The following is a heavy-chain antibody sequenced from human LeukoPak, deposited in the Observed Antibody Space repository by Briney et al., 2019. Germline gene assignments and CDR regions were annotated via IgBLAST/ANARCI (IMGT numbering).Heavy chain of an antibody. CDR1: GFSFISYG. D-gene: IGHD4-17*01. CDR2: ISDDGRSK. V-gene: IGHV3-30*18. Sequence: GGSLRLSCAASGFSFISYGMHWVRQAPGKGLEWVGVISDDGRSKDYADSVKGRFTTSRDNSKDTLYLQMNSLRDEDTAVYYCAKRPSDYGDYVSYFDYWGQGTLVTVSS. CDR3: AKRPSDYGDYVSYFDY. J-gene: IGHJ4*02.